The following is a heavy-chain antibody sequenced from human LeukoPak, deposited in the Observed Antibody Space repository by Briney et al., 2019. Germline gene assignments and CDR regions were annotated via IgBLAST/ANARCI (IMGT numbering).Heavy chain of an antibody. CDR2: IYSSGKT. D-gene: IGHD4-17*01. CDR3: ARDPTVLYGDPDY. CDR1: GGSINNYY. V-gene: IGHV4-4*07. Sequence: PSETLSLTCTVSGGSINNYYWTWIRQPAGKGLGWNGRIYSSGKTNYNPSLKSRVTMSVDTSKNQFSLKLSSVTAADTAVYYCARDPTVLYGDPDYWGQGTLVTVSS. J-gene: IGHJ4*02.